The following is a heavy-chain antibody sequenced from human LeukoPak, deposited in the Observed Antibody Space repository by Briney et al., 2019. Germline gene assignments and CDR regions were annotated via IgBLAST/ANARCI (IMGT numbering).Heavy chain of an antibody. Sequence: GGSLRLSCAASGFTFSSYGMHWVRQAPGKGLEWVAFIRYDGSNKYYADSVKGRFTISRDNSKNTLYLQMNSLRAEDTAVYYCAKEALKYSSSPNWFDPWGQGTLVTVSS. CDR1: GFTFSSYG. V-gene: IGHV3-30*02. CDR2: IRYDGSNK. J-gene: IGHJ5*02. D-gene: IGHD6-13*01. CDR3: AKEALKYSSSPNWFDP.